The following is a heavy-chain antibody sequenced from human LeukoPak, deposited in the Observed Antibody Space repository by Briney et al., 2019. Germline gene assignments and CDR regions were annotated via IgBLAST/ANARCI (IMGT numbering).Heavy chain of an antibody. CDR2: INPNSGGT. CDR1: GNTFTGYY. D-gene: IGHD3-3*01. Sequence: GASVKVSCKASGNTFTGYYMHWVRQAPVQGLEWMGRINPNSGGTNYAQKFQGRVTMTRDTSISTAYMELSRLRSDDTAVYYCAGFGVVIQDAFDIWGQGTLVTVSS. J-gene: IGHJ3*02. CDR3: AGFGVVIQDAFDI. V-gene: IGHV1-2*06.